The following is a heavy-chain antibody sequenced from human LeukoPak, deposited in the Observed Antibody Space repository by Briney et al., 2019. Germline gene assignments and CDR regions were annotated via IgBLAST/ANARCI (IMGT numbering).Heavy chain of an antibody. D-gene: IGHD5-24*01. J-gene: IGHJ4*02. CDR1: GFIFSSYG. Sequence: GGSLRLSCAASGFIFSSYGMHWVRQAPGKGLEWVAFIRYDGSKKYYADSVKGRFTISRDNAKNSLYLQMNSLRAEDTAVYYCARADTIEMATIVYWGQGTLVTVSS. CDR2: IRYDGSKK. V-gene: IGHV3-30*02. CDR3: ARADTIEMATIVY.